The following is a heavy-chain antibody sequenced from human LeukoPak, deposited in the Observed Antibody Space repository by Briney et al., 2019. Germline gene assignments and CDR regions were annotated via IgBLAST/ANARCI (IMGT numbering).Heavy chain of an antibody. CDR2: IYSGGST. V-gene: IGHV3-53*04. J-gene: IGHJ4*02. D-gene: IGHD6-19*01. CDR3: ARGSGWYYFDY. Sequence: GGSLRLSCAASGFTVSSNYMRWVREAPGKGLEWVSVIYSGGSTYYADSVKGRFTISRHNSKNTLYLQMNSLRAEDTAVYYCARGSGWYYFDYWGQGTLVTVSS. CDR1: GFTVSSNY.